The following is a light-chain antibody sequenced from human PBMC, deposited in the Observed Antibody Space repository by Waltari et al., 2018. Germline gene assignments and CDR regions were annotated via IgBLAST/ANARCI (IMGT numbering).Light chain of an antibody. CDR3: QKYAIAPFT. CDR2: GAS. J-gene: IGKJ3*01. V-gene: IGKV1-27*01. Sequence: DIQMTQSPSSLSASVGDRVTITCRASQDINNFLVWYQQKPGKVPKVLIYGASTLQSGVPSRFSGSGSGTDFTLTISSLQPEDVATYYCQKYAIAPFTFGPGTKVEIK. CDR1: QDINNF.